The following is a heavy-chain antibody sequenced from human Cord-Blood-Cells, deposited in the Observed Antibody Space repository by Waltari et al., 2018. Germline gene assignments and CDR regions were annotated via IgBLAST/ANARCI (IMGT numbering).Heavy chain of an antibody. CDR3: ARSAYGGNSYYYYYYMDV. J-gene: IGHJ6*03. Sequence: QLQLQESGPGLVKPSETLSLTCTVSGGSISSSSYYWGWIRQPPGKGLEWIGSIYYSGSTCYNPSLKRRVTISVDTSKNQFSLKLSSVTAADTAVYYCARSAYGGNSYYYYYYMDVWGKGTTVTVSS. V-gene: IGHV4-39*07. CDR2: IYYSGST. D-gene: IGHD4-17*01. CDR1: GGSISSSSYY.